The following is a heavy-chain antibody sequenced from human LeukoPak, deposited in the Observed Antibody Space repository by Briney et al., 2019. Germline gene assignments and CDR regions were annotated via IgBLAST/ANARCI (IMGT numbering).Heavy chain of an antibody. CDR1: GGSFSGYY. J-gene: IGHJ4*02. V-gene: IGHV4-34*01. D-gene: IGHD3-22*01. Sequence: PSETLSLTCAVYGGSFSGYYWSWIRQPPGKGLEWIGEINHSGSTYYNPSLKSRVTISVDTSKNQFSLKLSSVTAADTAVYYCARHNPTRQGDISGKAFDYWGQGTLVTVSS. CDR3: ARHNPTRQGDISGKAFDY. CDR2: INHSGST.